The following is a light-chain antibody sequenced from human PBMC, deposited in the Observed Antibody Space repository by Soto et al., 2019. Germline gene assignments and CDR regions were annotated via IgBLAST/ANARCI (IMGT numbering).Light chain of an antibody. CDR2: AAS. Sequence: EIVLTQSPGTLSLSPGERATLSCRASQTVSSAYLAWYQQKPGQPPRLLIYAASNRATGIPDRFSGSGSGTDFNLTISRPEPEDFAVYYCQHYGTSALYTFGQGTKLEIK. V-gene: IGKV3-20*01. CDR3: QHYGTSALYT. CDR1: QTVSSAY. J-gene: IGKJ2*01.